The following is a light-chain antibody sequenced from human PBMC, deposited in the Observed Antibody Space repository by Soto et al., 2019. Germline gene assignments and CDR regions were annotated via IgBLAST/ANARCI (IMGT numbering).Light chain of an antibody. Sequence: DIQMTQSPSSLSASVGDRVTITCRASQSISSYLNWYQQKPGKAPKLVIYAASSLQSGVPSRFSGSGSGTDFTLTISSLQPEEFATYYCQQSYSTPRFGGGTKVEI. CDR1: QSISSY. CDR3: QQSYSTPR. V-gene: IGKV1-39*01. CDR2: AAS. J-gene: IGKJ4*01.